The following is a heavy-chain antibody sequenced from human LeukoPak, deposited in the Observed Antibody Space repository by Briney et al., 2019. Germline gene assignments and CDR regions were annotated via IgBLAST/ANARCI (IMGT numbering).Heavy chain of an antibody. CDR3: KTGWSPAPYDGY. V-gene: IGHV3-15*01. CDR2: IKSDAGGGTV. Sequence: PGGSLRLSCAASGFTFSNAWMSWVRQAPGKGLEWVGRIKSDAGGGTVDYAAPVKGRFIISRDDSRNILYLQMNSLKSEDTAVYYCKTGWSPAPYDGYWGQGTLVTVSS. CDR1: GFTFSNAW. J-gene: IGHJ4*02. D-gene: IGHD3-3*01.